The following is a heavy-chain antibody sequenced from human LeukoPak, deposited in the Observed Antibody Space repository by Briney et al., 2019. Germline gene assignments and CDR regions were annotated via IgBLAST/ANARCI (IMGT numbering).Heavy chain of an antibody. CDR1: GFTVSSNY. CDR2: IYSGGST. D-gene: IGHD3-16*02. Sequence: GGSLRLSCAASGFTVSSNYMSWVRQAPGKGLEWVSVIYSGGSTYYADSVKGRFTISRDNSRNTLYLQMNSLRAEDTAVYYCARRSYDYVWGSYRYTGLDYWGQGTLVTVSS. CDR3: ARRSYDYVWGSYRYTGLDY. V-gene: IGHV3-66*04. J-gene: IGHJ4*02.